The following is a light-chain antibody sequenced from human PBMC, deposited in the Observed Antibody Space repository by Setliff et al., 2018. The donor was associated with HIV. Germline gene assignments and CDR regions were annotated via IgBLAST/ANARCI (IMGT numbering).Light chain of an antibody. CDR1: SNDIGKYNL. Sequence: QSVLAQPASVSASPGQSITISCTGTSNDIGKYNLVSWYQQHPNRAPKLIIFEVTQRPSGVSNRFSGSKSGDTASLTISGLQAEDEADYFCCSYTGDVNYVLFGGGTKATVL. V-gene: IGLV2-23*02. J-gene: IGLJ2*01. CDR2: EVT. CDR3: CSYTGDVNYVL.